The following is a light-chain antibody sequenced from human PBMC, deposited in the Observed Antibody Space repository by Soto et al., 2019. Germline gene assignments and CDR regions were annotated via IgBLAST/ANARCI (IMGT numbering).Light chain of an antibody. CDR2: GAS. J-gene: IGKJ5*01. V-gene: IGKV3-15*01. CDR3: QQYSNCPPIT. CDR1: QSVSSN. Sequence: EIVMTQSPATLSVSPGERATLSCRASQSVSSNLAWYQQIPGQAPRLLIYGASTRATGIPARFSGSGSGTEFALSISRLQSEDFAVYYCQQYSNCPPITFGQGTRLEIK.